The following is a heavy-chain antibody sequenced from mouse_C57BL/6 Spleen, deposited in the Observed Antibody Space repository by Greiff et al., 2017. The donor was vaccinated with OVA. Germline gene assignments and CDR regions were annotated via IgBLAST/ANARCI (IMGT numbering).Heavy chain of an antibody. CDR2: INYDGSST. Sequence: EVQLQESEGGLVQPGSSMKLSCTASGFTFSDYYMAWVRQVPEKGLEWVANINYDGSSTYYLDSLKSRFIISRDNAKNILYLQMSSLKSEDTATYYCARDRGYDGYLDYWGQGTTLTVSS. CDR1: GFTFSDYY. CDR3: ARDRGYDGYLDY. V-gene: IGHV5-16*01. D-gene: IGHD2-3*01. J-gene: IGHJ2*01.